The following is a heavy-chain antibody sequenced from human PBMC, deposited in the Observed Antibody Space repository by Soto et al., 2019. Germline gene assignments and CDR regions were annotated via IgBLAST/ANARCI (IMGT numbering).Heavy chain of an antibody. CDR2: IFSGGST. Sequence: GRSLRLSCAASGFTVSSNYMSWFRQAPEKGLEWVSVIFSGGSTYYADSVKGRFTISRDNSNNTLYLQMNSLRAEESAVYYSATDRYPLDSRGQATPVTSPQ. D-gene: IGHD1-1*01. J-gene: IGHJ4*02. V-gene: IGHV3-66*01. CDR1: GFTVSSNY. CDR3: ATDRYPLDS.